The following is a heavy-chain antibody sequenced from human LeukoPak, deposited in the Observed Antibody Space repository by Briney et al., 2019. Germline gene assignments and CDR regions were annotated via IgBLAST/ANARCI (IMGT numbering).Heavy chain of an antibody. CDR1: GYTFTSYG. V-gene: IGHV1-18*01. D-gene: IGHD3-3*01. CDR2: ISAYNGNT. CDR3: ARSPPVLRFLSYYYYMDV. Sequence: GASVKVSCKASGYTFTSYGISWVRQAPGQGLEWRGWISAYNGNTNYAQKLQGRVTMTTDTSTSTAYMVLRSLRSDDTAVYYCARSPPVLRFLSYYYYMDVWGKGTTVTVSS. J-gene: IGHJ6*03.